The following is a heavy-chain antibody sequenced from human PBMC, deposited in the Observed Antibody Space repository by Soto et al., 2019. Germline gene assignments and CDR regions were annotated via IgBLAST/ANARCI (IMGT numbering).Heavy chain of an antibody. D-gene: IGHD2-2*01. Sequence: GASVKVSCKTSGYIFTDYYIHWVRQAPGQGLEWMGWINPNSGGTNYAQKFQGWVTMTRDTSISTAYMELSRLRSDDTAVYYCARYWCYCSSFRCYRRGVRGYDYYGMDVWGQGTTVTVSS. V-gene: IGHV1-2*04. CDR2: INPNSGGT. J-gene: IGHJ6*02. CDR1: GYIFTDYY. CDR3: ARYWCYCSSFRCYRRGVRGYDYYGMDV.